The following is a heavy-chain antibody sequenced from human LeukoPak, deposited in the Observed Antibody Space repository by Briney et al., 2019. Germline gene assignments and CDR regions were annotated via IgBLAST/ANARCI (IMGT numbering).Heavy chain of an antibody. CDR3: ATLREFQYYFDY. V-gene: IGHV1-69*05. Sequence: GASVKVSCKASGGTFSSYAINWVRQAPGQGLEWMGGIIPIFGTANYAQKFQGRVTITTDEFTSTAYMEMSSLRPEDTAVYYCATLREFQYYFDYWGQGTLVTVSS. D-gene: IGHD3-16*01. CDR2: IIPIFGTA. J-gene: IGHJ4*02. CDR1: GGTFSSYA.